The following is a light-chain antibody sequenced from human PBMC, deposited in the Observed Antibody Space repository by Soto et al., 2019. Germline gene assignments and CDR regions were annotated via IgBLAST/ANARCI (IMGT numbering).Light chain of an antibody. Sequence: DLQMTQSPSILSASVGDRVTITCRASQSISSWLAWYQQKPGKAPKLLIYTASSLESGVPSRFSGSRSGTEFTLTISSLQPDDFATYYCQHYNTYSGTFGPGTKVDIK. CDR1: QSISSW. CDR3: QHYNTYSGT. V-gene: IGKV1-5*03. CDR2: TAS. J-gene: IGKJ3*01.